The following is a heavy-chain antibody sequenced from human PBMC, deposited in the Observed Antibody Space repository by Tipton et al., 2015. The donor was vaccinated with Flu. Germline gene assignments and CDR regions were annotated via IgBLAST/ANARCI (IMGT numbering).Heavy chain of an antibody. CDR2: ISAYNGNT. Sequence: QVQLVQSGAEVKKPGASVKVSCKASGYTFTSYGISWVRQAPVQGLEWMGWISAYNGNTNYAQKLQGRVTMTTDTSTSTAYMELRGLRSDETAVYYCARMDPYDSSGYQDYWGQGTLVTVSS. CDR3: ARMDPYDSSGYQDY. CDR1: GYTFTSYG. D-gene: IGHD3-22*01. J-gene: IGHJ4*02. V-gene: IGHV1-18*01.